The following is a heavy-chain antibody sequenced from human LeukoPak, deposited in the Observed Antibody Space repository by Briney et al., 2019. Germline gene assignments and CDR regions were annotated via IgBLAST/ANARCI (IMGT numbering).Heavy chain of an antibody. Sequence: GGSLRLSCAASGFTFSSYAMSWVRQAPGKGLEWVSAISGSGGTTYYADSVKGRFTISRDNSKNTLYLQMNSLRAEDTAVYYCAKDRSGPRLVNGQDAFDIWGQGTMVTVSS. J-gene: IGHJ3*02. CDR2: ISGSGGTT. D-gene: IGHD1-1*01. CDR1: GFTFSSYA. CDR3: AKDRSGPRLVNGQDAFDI. V-gene: IGHV3-23*01.